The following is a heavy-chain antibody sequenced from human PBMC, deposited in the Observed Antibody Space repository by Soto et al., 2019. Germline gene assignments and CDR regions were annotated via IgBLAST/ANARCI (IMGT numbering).Heavy chain of an antibody. CDR1: GFTFSSYG. D-gene: IGHD6-13*01. V-gene: IGHV3-30*03. CDR2: ISYDGSNK. CDR3: ASDRFSSWHAFDI. Sequence: QVQLLESGGGVVQPGRSLRLSCAASGFTFSSYGIHWVRQAPGKGLEWVAVISYDGSNKYDADSVKGRFTISRDNSKNTLDLQMNSLGADDTSVYYCASDRFSSWHAFDIWGQGTIGTVS. J-gene: IGHJ3*02.